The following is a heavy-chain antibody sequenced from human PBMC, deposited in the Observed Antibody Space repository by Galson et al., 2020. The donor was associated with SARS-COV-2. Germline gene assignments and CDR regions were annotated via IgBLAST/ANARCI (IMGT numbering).Heavy chain of an antibody. J-gene: IGHJ3*02. Sequence: GESLKLSCAASGFTFSSYGMHWVRQAPGKGLEWVAVIWYDGSNKYYADSVKGRFTISRDNSKNTLYLQMNSLRAEDTAVYYCAREHIVVVTALREDAVDIWGQGTMVTVSS. CDR2: IWYDGSNK. CDR1: GFTFSSYG. D-gene: IGHD2-21*02. V-gene: IGHV3-33*01. CDR3: AREHIVVVTALREDAVDI.